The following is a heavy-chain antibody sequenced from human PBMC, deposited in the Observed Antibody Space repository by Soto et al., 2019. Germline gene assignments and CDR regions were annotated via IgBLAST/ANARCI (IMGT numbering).Heavy chain of an antibody. V-gene: IGHV1-2*02. CDR2: INPKTDDT. CDR3: ARDGGVYGDYDE. Sequence: ASVKVSCKAFGYTFTGYFVHWVRQAPGQGLEWMGWINPKTDDTNYGQNFQGRVTMTRDTSISTLYMELRRLTSDDTAVYYCARDGGVYGDYDEWAQGTLVTVSS. D-gene: IGHD4-17*01. CDR1: GYTFTGYF. J-gene: IGHJ4*02.